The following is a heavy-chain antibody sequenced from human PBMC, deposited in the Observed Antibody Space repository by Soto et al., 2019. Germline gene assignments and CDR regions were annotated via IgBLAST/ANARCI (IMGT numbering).Heavy chain of an antibody. CDR3: ARSVPGYCRGGTCYYFDY. V-gene: IGHV1-69*12. Sequence: QVQLVQSGAEVKKPGSSVKVSCQASGSTLSSYAIGWVRQAPGHGPEWMGGIIPIFVTTNYAQKFQGRVTITADQSTSTAYMELSSLRSEDTAIYYCARSVPGYCRGGTCYYFDYWGQGTLFTVSS. J-gene: IGHJ4*02. D-gene: IGHD2-15*01. CDR2: IIPIFVTT. CDR1: GSTLSSYA.